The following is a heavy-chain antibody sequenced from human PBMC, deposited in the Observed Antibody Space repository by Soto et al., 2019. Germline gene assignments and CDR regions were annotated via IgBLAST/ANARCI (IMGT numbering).Heavy chain of an antibody. V-gene: IGHV4-34*01. J-gene: IGHJ4*02. D-gene: IGHD5-12*01. CDR2: INHSGST. Sequence: SETLSLTCAVYGGSFSGYYWSWIRQPPGKGLEWIGEINHSGSTNYNPSLKSRVTISVDTSKNQFSLKLSSVTAADTAVYYCARLRAEVEMATITYFDYWGQGTLVTVSS. CDR3: ARLRAEVEMATITYFDY. CDR1: GGSFSGYY.